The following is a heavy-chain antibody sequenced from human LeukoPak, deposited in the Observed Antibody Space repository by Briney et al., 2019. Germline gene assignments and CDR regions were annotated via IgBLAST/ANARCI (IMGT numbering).Heavy chain of an antibody. V-gene: IGHV1-2*02. CDR3: ATYSNYGGWFDP. CDR2: FNPNSGGT. Sequence: ASVKVSCKASGYTFTGYYMHWVRQAPGQGLEWMGWFNPNSGGTNYAQKFQGRVTMTRDTSISTAYMELSRLRSDDTAVYYCATYSNYGGWFDPWGQGTLVTVSS. J-gene: IGHJ5*02. D-gene: IGHD4-11*01. CDR1: GYTFTGYY.